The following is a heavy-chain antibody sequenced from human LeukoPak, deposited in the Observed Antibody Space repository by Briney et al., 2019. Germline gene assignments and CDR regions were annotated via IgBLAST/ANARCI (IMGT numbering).Heavy chain of an antibody. J-gene: IGHJ4*02. D-gene: IGHD6-19*01. CDR3: ARGYSSGWYGYY. Sequence: ASVKVSCKASGYTFTGYYIHWVRQAPGQGLEWMGWITPNSGDTNYAQKFQGRVTMTSDTSISTAYMELSRLTSDDTAVYYRARGYSSGWYGYYWGQGTLVTVSS. CDR1: GYTFTGYY. V-gene: IGHV1-2*02. CDR2: ITPNSGDT.